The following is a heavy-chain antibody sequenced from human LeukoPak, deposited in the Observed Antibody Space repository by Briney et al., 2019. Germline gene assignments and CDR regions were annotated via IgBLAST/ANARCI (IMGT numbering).Heavy chain of an antibody. D-gene: IGHD3-22*01. CDR1: GITLSNYG. V-gene: IGHV3-23*01. CDR2: ISDSGGRT. Sequence: GGSLRLSCAVYGITLSNYGMSWVRQAPGKWLGWVAGISDSGGRTLYADSAKGRFAISRDTPRNTLYLQVNRLRARDTSVSFCAKGGVLIRVIRVGFHKAAYYFDSWGQGALVTVSS. CDR3: AKGGVLIRVIRVGFHKAAYYFDS. J-gene: IGHJ4*02.